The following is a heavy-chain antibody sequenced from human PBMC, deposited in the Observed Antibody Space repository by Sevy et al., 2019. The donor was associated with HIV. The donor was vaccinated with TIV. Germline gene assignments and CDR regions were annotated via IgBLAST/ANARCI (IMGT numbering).Heavy chain of an antibody. V-gene: IGHV3-21*01. CDR3: ARVLSIAARQVFGY. D-gene: IGHD6-6*01. Sequence: GGSLRLSCAASGFTFSSYSMNWVRQAPGKGLEWVSSISSSSSYIYYADSVKGRFTISRDNAKNSLYLQMNSLRAEDTAVYYCARVLSIAARQVFGYWGQGTLVTVSS. J-gene: IGHJ4*02. CDR2: ISSSSSYI. CDR1: GFTFSSYS.